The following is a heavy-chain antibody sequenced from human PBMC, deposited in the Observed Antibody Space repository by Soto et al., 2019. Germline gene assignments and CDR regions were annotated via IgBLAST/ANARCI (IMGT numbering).Heavy chain of an antibody. CDR2: ISGSDGRT. Sequence: EVLLLESGGDLVQPGGSLRLSCAASGFTFSSYAMSWVRQAPGRGLEWVSAISGSDGRTYYADSVRGRFTISRDNSKDMAFLQMNRLRGEDRVVDHGAKVGGMAGRPDWPVLDHWGQGTLVTVSS. V-gene: IGHV3-23*01. CDR3: AKVGGMAGRPDWPVLDH. D-gene: IGHD6-6*01. J-gene: IGHJ4*02. CDR1: GFTFSSYA.